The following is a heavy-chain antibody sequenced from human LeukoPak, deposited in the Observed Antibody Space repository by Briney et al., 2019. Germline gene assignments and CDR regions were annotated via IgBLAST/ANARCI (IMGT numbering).Heavy chain of an antibody. CDR3: ARGLYSSGWALFDY. Sequence: KSSEILSLTCAVYGGSFSGYYWSWIRQPPGKGLEWIGYIYYSGSTNYNPSLKSRVTISVDTSKNQFSLKLSSVTAADTAVYYCARGLYSSGWALFDYWGQGTLVTVSS. CDR1: GGSFSGYY. CDR2: IYYSGST. V-gene: IGHV4-59*01. J-gene: IGHJ4*02. D-gene: IGHD6-19*01.